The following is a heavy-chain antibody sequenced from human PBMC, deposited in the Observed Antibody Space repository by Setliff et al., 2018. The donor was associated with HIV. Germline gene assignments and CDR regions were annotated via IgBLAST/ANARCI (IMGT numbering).Heavy chain of an antibody. Sequence: PSETLSLTCTVSGGSISSSSYYWGWIRRPPGKGLEWIGTIYYSGSTYYNTSLKSRVTISVDTSKNQFSLKLSSVTAADTAVYYCARDPWVRGVIIAPDYWGQGTLVTVSS. V-gene: IGHV4-39*07. CDR3: ARDPWVRGVIIAPDY. CDR2: IYYSGST. CDR1: GGSISSSSYY. J-gene: IGHJ4*02. D-gene: IGHD3-10*01.